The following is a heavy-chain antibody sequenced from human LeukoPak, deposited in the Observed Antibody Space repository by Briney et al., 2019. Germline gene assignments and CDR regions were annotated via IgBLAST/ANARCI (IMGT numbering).Heavy chain of an antibody. D-gene: IGHD3-22*01. V-gene: IGHV1-69*04. CDR2: VIPILGIA. Sequence: SVKVSCKASGGTFSSYAISWVRQAPGQGLEWMGRVIPILGIANYAQKFQGRVTITADKSTSTAYMELSSLRSEDTAVYYCARDHSSGYPYWGQGTLVAVSS. CDR3: ARDHSSGYPY. CDR1: GGTFSSYA. J-gene: IGHJ4*02.